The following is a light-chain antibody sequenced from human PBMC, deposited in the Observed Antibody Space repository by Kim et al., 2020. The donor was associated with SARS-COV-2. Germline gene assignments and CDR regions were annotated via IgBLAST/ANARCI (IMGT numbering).Light chain of an antibody. CDR1: STNRGSNT. CDR3: ASWDSSLSGWV. CDR2: GNN. V-gene: IGLV1-44*01. Sequence: GREATISGSGSSTNRGSNTVNWYQQLPGTAPKLLIYGNNNRPSGVPDRFSGSKSGTSASLAITGLQTEDEADYYCASWDSSLSGWVFGGGTQLTVL. J-gene: IGLJ3*02.